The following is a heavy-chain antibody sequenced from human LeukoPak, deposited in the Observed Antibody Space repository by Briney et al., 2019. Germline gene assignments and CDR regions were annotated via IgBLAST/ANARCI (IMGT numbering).Heavy chain of an antibody. CDR1: GFTFRGYA. D-gene: IGHD3-16*01. CDR2: LSGNGGST. V-gene: IGHV3-23*01. CDR3: AKDLSYGLDV. J-gene: IGHJ6*02. Sequence: PGGSLRLSCATSGFTFRGYAMSWVRQAPGKGLEWVSALSGNGGSTYYAGSVKGRFTISRDNSKNILYLQMNSLRAEDTALYYCAKDLSYGLDVWGQGTTVTVSS.